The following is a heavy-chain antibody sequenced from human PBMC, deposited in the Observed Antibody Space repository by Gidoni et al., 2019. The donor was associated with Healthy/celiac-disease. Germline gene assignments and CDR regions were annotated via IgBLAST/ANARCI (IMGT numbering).Heavy chain of an antibody. V-gene: IGHV4-38-2*02. J-gene: IGHJ4*02. CDR1: GYSISSGYY. Sequence: QVQLQESGPGLVKPSETLSLTCTVSGYSISSGYYWGWIRQPPGKGRAWIGSIYNSVSTYYNPSLKSRVTISVDTSKNQFSLKLSSVTAADTAVYYCARDIVVVPAAASFDYWGQGTLVTVSS. D-gene: IGHD2-2*01. CDR2: IYNSVST. CDR3: ARDIVVVPAAASFDY.